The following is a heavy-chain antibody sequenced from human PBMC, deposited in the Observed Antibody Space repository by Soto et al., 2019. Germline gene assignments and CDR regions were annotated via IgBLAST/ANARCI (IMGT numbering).Heavy chain of an antibody. Sequence: SETLSLTCAVSGGSFSGYFWTWIRQPPGKGLEWIGEINHSGTTNYTPSLKNRITISLDRSKNQFSLRIISLTAADTAVYYCARNLRYDFADWGRGALVTVSS. CDR2: INHSGTT. V-gene: IGHV4-34*01. CDR3: ARNLRYDFAD. D-gene: IGHD3-3*01. J-gene: IGHJ4*02. CDR1: GGSFSGYF.